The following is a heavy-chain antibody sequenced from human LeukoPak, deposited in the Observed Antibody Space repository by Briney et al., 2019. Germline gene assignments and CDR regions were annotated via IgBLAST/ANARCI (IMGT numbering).Heavy chain of an antibody. J-gene: IGHJ6*03. CDR1: GDSVSSNSAA. Sequence: SQTLSLTCAISGDSVSSNSAAWNWIRQSPSRGLEWLGRTYYRSKWYNDYAVSVKSRITINPDTSKNQFSLQLNSVTPEDTAVYYCALTTSAGKTGTTVFGYYYYYMDVWGKGTTVTVSS. D-gene: IGHD1-1*01. CDR3: ALTTSAGKTGTTVFGYYYYYMDV. CDR2: TYYRSKWYN. V-gene: IGHV6-1*01.